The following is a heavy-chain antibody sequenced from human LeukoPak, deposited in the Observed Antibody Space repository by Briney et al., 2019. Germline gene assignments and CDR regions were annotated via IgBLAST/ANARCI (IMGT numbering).Heavy chain of an antibody. V-gene: IGHV1-2*02. D-gene: IGHD6-19*01. CDR1: GYTFTGYY. Sequence: ASVKVSCKASGYTFTGYYMHWVRQAPGQGLEWMGWINPNSGGTNYAQKFQGRVTMTRDTSISTAYMELSRLRSDDTAVYYCARDREYSSGWTQQECFQHWGQGTLVTVSS. CDR2: INPNSGGT. CDR3: ARDREYSSGWTQQECFQH. J-gene: IGHJ1*01.